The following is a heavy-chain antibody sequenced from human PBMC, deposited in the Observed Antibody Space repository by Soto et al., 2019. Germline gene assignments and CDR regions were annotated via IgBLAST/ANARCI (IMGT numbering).Heavy chain of an antibody. J-gene: IGHJ6*02. CDR2: IYDTGISGYTPST. CDR1: GGSITSSY. Sequence: PSETLSLTCTGSGGSITSSYWSWIRRPPGKGLEWIAYIYDTGISGYTPSTSYNPSLKSRVTMSVDTSKSQFSLKLTSVTAADKAVYYCARGEDAFFDYGLDVWGQGSTVTVSS. CDR3: ARGEDAFFDYGLDV. V-gene: IGHV4-59*01.